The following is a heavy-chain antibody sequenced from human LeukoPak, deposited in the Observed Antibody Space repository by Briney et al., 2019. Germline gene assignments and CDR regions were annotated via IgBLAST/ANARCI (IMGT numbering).Heavy chain of an antibody. CDR3: ARVRQQWLVRGDFDL. CDR2: ISYDESHK. CDR1: GFTFSSYG. J-gene: IGHJ4*02. D-gene: IGHD6-19*01. Sequence: SGGSLRLSCAASGFTFSSYGMHWVRQAPDKGLEWVAIISYDESHKYYGDSVRGRLTISRDNSKNMLYLQMDSLRVEDTAVYYCARVRQQWLVRGDFDLWGQGTLVTVSS. V-gene: IGHV3-30*03.